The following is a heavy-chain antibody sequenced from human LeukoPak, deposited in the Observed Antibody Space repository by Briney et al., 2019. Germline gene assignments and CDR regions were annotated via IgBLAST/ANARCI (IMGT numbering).Heavy chain of an antibody. CDR1: GYTFTSYD. CDR2: RNPNSGNT. CDR3: ARGKWEHQLIPWVY. D-gene: IGHD6-13*01. V-gene: IGHV1-8*01. Sequence: ASVKVSCKASGYTFTSYDISWVRQATGQGLEWMGWRNPNSGNTGYAQKFQGRVTMTRNTSISTAYMELSSLRSEDTAVYYCARGKWEHQLIPWVYWGQGTLVTVSS. J-gene: IGHJ4*02.